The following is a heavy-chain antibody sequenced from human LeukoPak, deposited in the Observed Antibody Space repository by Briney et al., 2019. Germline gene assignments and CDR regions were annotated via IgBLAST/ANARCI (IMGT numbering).Heavy chain of an antibody. J-gene: IGHJ4*02. CDR3: ARLYSGSYYERDY. CDR1: GDSISSDIYS. V-gene: IGHV4-39*01. D-gene: IGHD1-26*01. CDR2: IYYGGST. Sequence: PSETLSLTCTVSGDSISSDIYSWGWIRQPPGKGLECCGTIYYGGSTYYNPSLKTRVTISVDTSKNQFSLNLSSVTAADTAVYYCARLYSGSYYERDYWGQGTLVTVSS.